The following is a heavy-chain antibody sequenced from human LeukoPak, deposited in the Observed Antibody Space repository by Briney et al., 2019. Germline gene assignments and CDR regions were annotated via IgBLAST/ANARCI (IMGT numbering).Heavy chain of an antibody. CDR2: INPNSGVT. J-gene: IGHJ4*02. CDR3: ARALYSSSWYSGY. CDR1: GYTFTGYY. Sequence: ASVKVSCKASGYTFTGYYMHWVRQAPGQGLEWMGWINPNSGVTNYAQKFQGRVTMTRDTSISTAYMELSRLRSDDTAVYYCARALYSSSWYSGYWGQGTLVTVSS. V-gene: IGHV1-2*02. D-gene: IGHD6-13*01.